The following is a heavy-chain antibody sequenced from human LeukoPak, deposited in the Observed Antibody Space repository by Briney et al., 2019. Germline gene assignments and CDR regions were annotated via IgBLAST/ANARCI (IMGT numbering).Heavy chain of an antibody. J-gene: IGHJ4*02. D-gene: IGHD3-3*01. Sequence: GGSLRLSCAASGFTFGDYDMHWFRQPPGRGLQWVSLITGDAGTTSYAGSVKGRFTISRDNSKNSLYLHMNSLRTEDTALYYCAKGQFGAGHYWGQGTLVTVPS. CDR2: ITGDAGTT. V-gene: IGHV3-43*02. CDR3: AKGQFGAGHY. CDR1: GFTFGDYD.